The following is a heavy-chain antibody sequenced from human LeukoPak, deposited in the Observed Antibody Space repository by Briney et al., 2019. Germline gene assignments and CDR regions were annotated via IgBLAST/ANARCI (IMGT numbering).Heavy chain of an antibody. J-gene: IGHJ4*02. CDR1: GYSFTSYG. CDR2: ISGYNGRT. V-gene: IGHV1-18*01. D-gene: IGHD1-14*01. CDR3: ARDIAESQFDY. Sequence: ASVKVSCKTSGYSFTSYGISWVRQAPGQGLEWLGWISGYNGRTHFSEKFQGRVSMTTDTSTSTAYMELRSLTSDDTAMYYCARDIAESQFDYWGQGTLVTVST.